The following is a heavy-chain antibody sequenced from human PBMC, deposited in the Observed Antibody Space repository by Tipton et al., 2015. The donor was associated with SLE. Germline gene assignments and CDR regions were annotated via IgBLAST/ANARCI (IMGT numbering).Heavy chain of an antibody. V-gene: IGHV4-59*01. CDR3: ARGQGTAGAFDI. D-gene: IGHD1-1*01. CDR2: IYYSGST. Sequence: TLSLTCTVSGGSISSYYWSWIRQPPGKGLEWIGYIYYSGSTNYNPSLKSRVTISVDTSKNQFSLKLSSVTAADTAVYYCARGQGTAGAFDIWGQGTMVTVSS. J-gene: IGHJ3*02. CDR1: GGSISSYY.